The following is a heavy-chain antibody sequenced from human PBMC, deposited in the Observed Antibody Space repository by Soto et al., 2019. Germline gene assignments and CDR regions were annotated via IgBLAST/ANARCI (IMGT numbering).Heavy chain of an antibody. J-gene: IGHJ5*02. D-gene: IGHD3-3*01. CDR2: IWYDGSNK. CDR1: GFTFSSYG. Sequence: QVQLVESGGGVVQPGRSLRLSCAASGFTFSSYGMHWVRQAPGKGLEWVAVIWYDGSNKYYADSVKGRFTISRDNSKNTLYLQMNSLRAEDTAVYYCARDHAYYDFWSGYYDGVGYWFDPWGQGTLVTVSS. CDR3: ARDHAYYDFWSGYYDGVGYWFDP. V-gene: IGHV3-33*01.